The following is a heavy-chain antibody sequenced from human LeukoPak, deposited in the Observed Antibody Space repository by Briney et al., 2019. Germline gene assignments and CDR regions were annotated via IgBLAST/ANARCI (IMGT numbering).Heavy chain of an antibody. CDR1: GFTFSSYA. Sequence: GGSLRLSXAASGFTFSSYAMHWVRQAPGKGLEYVSAISSNGGSTYYANSVKGRFTISRDNSKNTLYLQMGSLRAEDMAVYYCARRLAYCGGDCYSGAFDIWGQGTMVTVSS. D-gene: IGHD2-21*02. V-gene: IGHV3-64*01. CDR2: ISSNGGST. J-gene: IGHJ3*02. CDR3: ARRLAYCGGDCYSGAFDI.